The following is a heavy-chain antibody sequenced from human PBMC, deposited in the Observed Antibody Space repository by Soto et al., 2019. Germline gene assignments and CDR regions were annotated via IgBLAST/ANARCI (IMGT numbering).Heavy chain of an antibody. CDR3: ARVIAAAGTH. CDR1: GFTFSSYS. CDR2: ISSSSSYI. D-gene: IGHD6-13*01. J-gene: IGHJ4*02. V-gene: IGHV3-21*01. Sequence: PGGSLRLSCAASGFTFSSYSMNWVRQAPGKGLEWVSSISSSSSYIYYADSVKGRFTISRDKAKNSLYLQMNSLRAEDTAVYYCARVIAAAGTHWGQGTLVTVSS.